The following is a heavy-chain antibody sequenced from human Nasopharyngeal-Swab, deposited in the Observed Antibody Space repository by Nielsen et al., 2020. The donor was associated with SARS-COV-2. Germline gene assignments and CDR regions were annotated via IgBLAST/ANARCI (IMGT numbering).Heavy chain of an antibody. CDR1: GFPFSAYW. CDR2: ISFRGATK. V-gene: IGHV3-48*04. D-gene: IGHD1-7*01. CDR3: ARGGNYAPFDY. Sequence: GGSLRLSCVASGFPFSAYWMTWVRQAPGKGLEWISGISFRGATKYYADSVKGRFTISRDNAKNSLYLQMNSLRAEDTAVYYCARGGNYAPFDYWGQGTLVTVSS. J-gene: IGHJ4*02.